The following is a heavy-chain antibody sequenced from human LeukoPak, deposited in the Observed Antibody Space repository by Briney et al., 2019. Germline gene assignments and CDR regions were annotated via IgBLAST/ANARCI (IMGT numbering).Heavy chain of an antibody. D-gene: IGHD3-22*01. V-gene: IGHV1-18*01. CDR1: GYTFTSYG. J-gene: IGHJ4*02. CDR3: ARDHLTYYYDSSGYYLTKPNDY. CDR2: ISAYNGNT. Sequence: VASVKVSCKASGYTFTSYGISWVRQAPGQGLEWMGWISAYNGNTNYAQKLQGRVTMTTDTSTSTAYMELRSLRSDDTAVYYCARDHLTYYYDSSGYYLTKPNDYWGQGTLVTVSS.